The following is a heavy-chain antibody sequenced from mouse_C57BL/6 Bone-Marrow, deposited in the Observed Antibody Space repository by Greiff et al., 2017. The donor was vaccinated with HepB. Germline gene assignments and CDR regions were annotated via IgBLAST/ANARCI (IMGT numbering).Heavy chain of an antibody. J-gene: IGHJ3*01. CDR3: TSDGYYPAWFAH. V-gene: IGHV14-4*01. D-gene: IGHD2-3*01. CDR1: GFNIKDDY. CDR2: IDPENGDT. Sequence: VQLQQSGAELVRPGASVKLSCTASGFNIKDDYMHWVKQRPEQGLEWIGWIDPENGDTEYASKFQGKATITADTSSNTAYLQLSSLTSEDTAVYYCTSDGYYPAWFAHWGQGTLVTVSA.